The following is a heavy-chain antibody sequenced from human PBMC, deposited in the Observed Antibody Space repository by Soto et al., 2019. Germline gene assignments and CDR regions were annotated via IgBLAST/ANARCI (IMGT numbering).Heavy chain of an antibody. D-gene: IGHD5-12*01. Sequence: PGGSLRLSCVASGFTFSNAWMSWVRQAPGKGLEWVGRIKSKTDGGTTDYAALVKGRFTISRDDSKNTLYLQMNSLKTEDTAVYYCTSDSGPDAFDIWGKGTMVTVSS. CDR2: IKSKTDGGTT. CDR1: GFTFSNAW. V-gene: IGHV3-15*01. CDR3: TSDSGPDAFDI. J-gene: IGHJ3*02.